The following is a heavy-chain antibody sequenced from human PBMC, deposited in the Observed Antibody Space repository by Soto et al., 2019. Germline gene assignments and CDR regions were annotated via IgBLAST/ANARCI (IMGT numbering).Heavy chain of an antibody. CDR2: LSGSGGTT. D-gene: IGHD3-10*01. Sequence: PGGSLRLSCTVSGVTISNYAMNWVRQGPGKGLEWVSSLSGSGGTTYYADSVKGRFIISRDNSKNTLYLLMNSLRAEDTALYYCAKQRADYGSGAATSDIDTWGQGDLVTISS. CDR3: AKQRADYGSGAATSDIDT. J-gene: IGHJ5*02. V-gene: IGHV3-23*01. CDR1: GVTISNYA.